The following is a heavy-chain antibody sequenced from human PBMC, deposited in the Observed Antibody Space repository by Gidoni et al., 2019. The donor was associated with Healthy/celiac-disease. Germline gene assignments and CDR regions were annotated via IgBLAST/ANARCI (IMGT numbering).Heavy chain of an antibody. D-gene: IGHD1-20*01. Sequence: EVQLVESGGGLVKPGGCLRLSCAASGFTFSSYSMNWVRQAPGKVLEWVSSISSISSYIYYADSVKGRFTISRDNAKNSLYLQMNSLRSEDTAVYYCARDPPIITGKWFDPWGQGTLVTVSS. V-gene: IGHV3-21*01. CDR1: GFTFSSYS. CDR2: ISSISSYI. CDR3: ARDPPIITGKWFDP. J-gene: IGHJ5*02.